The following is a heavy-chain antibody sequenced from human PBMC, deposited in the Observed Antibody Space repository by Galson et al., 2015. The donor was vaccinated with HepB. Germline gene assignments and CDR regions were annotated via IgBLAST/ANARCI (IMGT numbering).Heavy chain of an antibody. CDR1: GFTFSNYA. D-gene: IGHD6-6*01. V-gene: IGHV3-23*01. CDR2: ISDSGINT. J-gene: IGHJ4*02. CDR3: VKRRPDGNFDY. Sequence: SLRLSCAASGFTFSNYAMTWVRQAPGKGLEWVSFISDSGINTYYADSVKGRFTVSRDNSKNTLSLQMNRLRAEDTAIYYCVKRRPDGNFDYWGQGTLVTVSS.